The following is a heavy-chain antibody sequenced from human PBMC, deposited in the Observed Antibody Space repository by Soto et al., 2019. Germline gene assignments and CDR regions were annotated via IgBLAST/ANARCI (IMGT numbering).Heavy chain of an antibody. D-gene: IGHD1-26*01. CDR2: IYYSGPS. CDR3: AGGYSHYDH. V-gene: IGHV4-61*01. Sequence: SETLSLTCTVSGGSVSRDSNFWSWIRQPPGKGLEWIGYIYYSGPSRYNPSLESRVTISIDSSKNQVSLTLTSVTAADTAVYYCAGGYSHYDHWGRGTRVTVSS. J-gene: IGHJ5*02. CDR1: GGSVSRDSNF.